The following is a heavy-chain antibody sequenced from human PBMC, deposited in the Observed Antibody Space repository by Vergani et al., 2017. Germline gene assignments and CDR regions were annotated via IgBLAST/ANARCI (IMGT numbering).Heavy chain of an antibody. J-gene: IGHJ6*02. CDR2: ISSSSSYI. CDR1: GFTFSSYS. D-gene: IGHD3-3*01. Sequence: EVQLVESGGGLVKPGGSLRLSCAASGFTFSSYSMNWVRQAPGKGLEGVASISSSSSYIYYADSVKGRFTISRENANNSLYLQMNSLRAEETAVYYCAGDDVTYYDFWSGYYTHDYSYYGMDGWGQGTTVTVSS. CDR3: AGDDVTYYDFWSGYYTHDYSYYGMDG. V-gene: IGHV3-21*01.